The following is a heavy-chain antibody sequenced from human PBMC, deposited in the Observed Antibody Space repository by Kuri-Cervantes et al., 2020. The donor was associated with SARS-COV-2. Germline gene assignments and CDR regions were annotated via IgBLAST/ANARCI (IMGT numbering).Heavy chain of an antibody. Sequence: ESLKISCTVSGGSISSYYWSWIRQPPGKGLEWIGYIYYSGSTNYNPSLKSRVTISVDKSKNQFSLKLSSVTAADTAVYYCARDPAVVAATRDAFDIWGQGTMVTVSS. V-gene: IGHV4-59*12. CDR2: IYYSGST. D-gene: IGHD2-15*01. CDR3: ARDPAVVAATRDAFDI. J-gene: IGHJ3*02. CDR1: GGSISSYY.